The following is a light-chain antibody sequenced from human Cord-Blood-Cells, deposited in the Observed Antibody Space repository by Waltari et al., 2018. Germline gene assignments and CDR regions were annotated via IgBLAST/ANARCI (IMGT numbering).Light chain of an antibody. CDR2: DVS. V-gene: IGLV2-11*01. Sequence: QSALTQPRPVSGSPGQSVTTSCTGTSSAVGGYNYVSWYQQHPGKAPKLMIYDVSKRPSGVPDRFSGSKSGNTASLTISGLQAEDEADYYCCSYAGSYTYWVFGGGTKLTVL. CDR1: SSAVGGYNY. CDR3: CSYAGSYTYWV. J-gene: IGLJ3*02.